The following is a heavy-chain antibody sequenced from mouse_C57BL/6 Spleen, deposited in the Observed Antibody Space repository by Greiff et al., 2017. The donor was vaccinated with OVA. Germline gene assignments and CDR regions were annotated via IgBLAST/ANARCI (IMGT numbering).Heavy chain of an antibody. Sequence: EVKVEESGGGLVQPGGSMKLSCAASGFTFSDAWMDWVRQSPEKGLEWVAEIRNKANNHATYYAESVKGRFTISRDDSKSSVYLQMNSLRAEDTGIYYCTRGSGYDYFDCWGQGTTRTVSS. CDR3: TRGSGYDYFDC. CDR1: GFTFSDAW. CDR2: IRNKANNHAT. V-gene: IGHV6-6*01. D-gene: IGHD3-2*02. J-gene: IGHJ2*01.